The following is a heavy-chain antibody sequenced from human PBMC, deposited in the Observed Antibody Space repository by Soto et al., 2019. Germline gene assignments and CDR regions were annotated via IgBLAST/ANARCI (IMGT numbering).Heavy chain of an antibody. CDR1: GFTFSSYW. CDR3: ARGTGAAVAADY. J-gene: IGHJ4*02. D-gene: IGHD6-19*01. CDR2: IKQDGSEK. V-gene: IGHV3-7*01. Sequence: EVQLVESGGGLVQPGGSLRLSCAASGFTFSSYWMSWVRQALGKGLEWVANIKQDGSEKFYVDSVKGRFTISRDNAKNSLYLQMNSLRAEDTAVYYCARGTGAAVAADYWGQGTLVTVSS.